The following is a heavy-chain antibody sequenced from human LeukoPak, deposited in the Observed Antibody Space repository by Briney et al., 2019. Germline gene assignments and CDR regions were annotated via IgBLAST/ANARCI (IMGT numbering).Heavy chain of an antibody. Sequence: PGGSLRLSCAASGFTFSIYAMHWARQAPGKGLEYVSAISSDGDSTYYANSVKGRFTIFRDNSKNTLYLQMGSLRAEDMAVYYCVRVLTVTFDSWGQGTLVTVSS. CDR2: ISSDGDST. D-gene: IGHD4-17*01. CDR1: GFTFSIYA. J-gene: IGHJ4*02. CDR3: VRVLTVTFDS. V-gene: IGHV3-64*01.